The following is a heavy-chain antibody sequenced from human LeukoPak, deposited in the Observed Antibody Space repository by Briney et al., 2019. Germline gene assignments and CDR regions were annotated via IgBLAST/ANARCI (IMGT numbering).Heavy chain of an antibody. CDR1: GGSISSYY. Sequence: SETLSLTCTVSGGSISSYYWSWIRQPPGMGLEWIGYIYYSGSTYYSASLKSRVTISVDMSKNQFSLKLTSVTAADTAVYYCARVPYFYDNSGLDIWGQGTMVTVSS. CDR2: IYYSGST. J-gene: IGHJ3*02. D-gene: IGHD3-22*01. CDR3: ARVPYFYDNSGLDI. V-gene: IGHV4-59*01.